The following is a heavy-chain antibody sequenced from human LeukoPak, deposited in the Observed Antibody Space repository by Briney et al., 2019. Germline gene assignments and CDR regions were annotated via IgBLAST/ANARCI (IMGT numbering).Heavy chain of an antibody. D-gene: IGHD1-26*01. CDR3: ARLASGSYGPLTPFDY. V-gene: IGHV4-59*08. CDR2: IHYTGST. Sequence: SETLSLTCTVSGGSISSYYWSWIRQPPGKGLEWIGYIHYTGSTNYNPSLKSRVTISVDTSKNQFSLRLSSVTAADTAVYYSARLASGSYGPLTPFDYWGQGTLVTVSS. J-gene: IGHJ4*02. CDR1: GGSISSYY.